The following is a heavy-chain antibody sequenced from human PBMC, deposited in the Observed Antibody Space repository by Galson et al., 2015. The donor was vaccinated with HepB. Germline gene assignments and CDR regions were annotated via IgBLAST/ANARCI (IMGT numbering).Heavy chain of an antibody. Sequence: SLRLSCAASGFTFSSYSMNWVRQAPGKGLEWVSSISSSSSYIYYADSVKGRFTISRDNAKNSLYLQMNSLRAEDTAVYYCARASMVRGVLFDYWGQGTLVTVSS. V-gene: IGHV3-21*01. CDR3: ARASMVRGVLFDY. D-gene: IGHD3-10*01. CDR2: ISSSSSYI. CDR1: GFTFSSYS. J-gene: IGHJ4*02.